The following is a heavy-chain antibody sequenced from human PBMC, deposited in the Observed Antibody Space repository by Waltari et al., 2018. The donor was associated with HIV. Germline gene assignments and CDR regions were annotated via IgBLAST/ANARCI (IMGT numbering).Heavy chain of an antibody. Sequence: QVQLQQWGAGLLKPSETLSLTCAVYGGSFRGYYWSWSRQPPGKGLEWIGEINHSGSTNYNPSLKSRVTISVDTSKNQFSLKLSSVTAADTAVFYCARAIYYYDSSGYVGWYFDLWGRGTLVTVSS. CDR1: GGSFRGYY. J-gene: IGHJ2*01. D-gene: IGHD3-22*01. CDR2: INHSGST. V-gene: IGHV4-34*01. CDR3: ARAIYYYDSSGYVGWYFDL.